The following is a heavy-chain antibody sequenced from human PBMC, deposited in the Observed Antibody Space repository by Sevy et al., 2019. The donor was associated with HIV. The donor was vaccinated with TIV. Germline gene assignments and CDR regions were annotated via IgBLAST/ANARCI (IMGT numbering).Heavy chain of an antibody. CDR2: ISGSGGST. J-gene: IGHJ4*02. Sequence: GGSLRLSCAASGFTFSSYAMSWVRQAPGKGLEWVSAISGSGGSTYYADSVKGRFTISRDNSKNTLYLQMNSLRAEDTAVYYCAKDAPSSSYYDSSGPQDYWGQRTLVTVSS. CDR1: GFTFSSYA. D-gene: IGHD3-22*01. CDR3: AKDAPSSSYYDSSGPQDY. V-gene: IGHV3-23*01.